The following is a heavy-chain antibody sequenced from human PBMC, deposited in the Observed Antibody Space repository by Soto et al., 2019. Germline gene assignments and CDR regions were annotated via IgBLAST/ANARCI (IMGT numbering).Heavy chain of an antibody. J-gene: IGHJ6*02. CDR2: IYYSGST. CDR3: ARDPSGGAGLTPSNYGMDV. Sequence: SETLSLTCTVSGGSISSSSYYWGWIRQPPGKGLEWIGSIYYSGSTYYNPSLKSRVTISVDTSKNQFSLKLSSVTAADTAVYYCARDPSGGAGLTPSNYGMDVWGQGTTVTVSS. V-gene: IGHV4-39*07. D-gene: IGHD6-19*01. CDR1: GGSISSSSYY.